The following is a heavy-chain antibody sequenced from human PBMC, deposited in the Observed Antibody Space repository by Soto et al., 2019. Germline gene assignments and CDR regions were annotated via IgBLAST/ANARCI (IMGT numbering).Heavy chain of an antibody. D-gene: IGHD3-16*01. CDR2: ISGSGGST. CDR1: GFTFSSYA. CDR3: AKWGGSPLYAPTLDLDY. J-gene: IGHJ4*02. Sequence: QPGGSLRLSCAASGFTFSSYAMSWVRQAPGKGLEWVSAISGSGGSTYYADSVKGRFTISRDNSKNTLYLQMNSLRAEDTAVYYCAKWGGSPLYAPTLDLDYWGQGTLVTVSS. V-gene: IGHV3-23*01.